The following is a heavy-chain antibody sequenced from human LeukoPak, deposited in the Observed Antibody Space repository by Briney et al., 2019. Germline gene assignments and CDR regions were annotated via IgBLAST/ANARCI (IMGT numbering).Heavy chain of an antibody. CDR3: ARDGYCSDTSCFNWFDP. J-gene: IGHJ5*02. CDR2: ITSSGSTI. CDR1: GFTFNTYS. Sequence: GGSLRLSCAASGFTFNTYSMNWFRQAPGKGLEWVSYITSSGSTIYYADSVKGRFTISRDNARNSLYLQMSSLRAEDTAVYYCARDGYCSDTSCFNWFDPWGQGTLVTVSS. V-gene: IGHV3-48*01. D-gene: IGHD2-2*03.